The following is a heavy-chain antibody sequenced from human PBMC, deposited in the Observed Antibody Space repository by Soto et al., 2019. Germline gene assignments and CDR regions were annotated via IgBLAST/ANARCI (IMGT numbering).Heavy chain of an antibody. V-gene: IGHV3-23*01. D-gene: IGHD6-13*01. CDR3: AKPGIAAAGPLEYYYYYYYMDV. Sequence: GGSLRLSCAASGFTFSSYAMSWVRQAPGKGLEWVSAISGSGGSTYYADSVKGRFTISRDNSKNTLYLQMNSLRAEDTAVYYCAKPGIAAAGPLEYYYYYYYMDVWGKGTTVTVSS. J-gene: IGHJ6*03. CDR1: GFTFSSYA. CDR2: ISGSGGST.